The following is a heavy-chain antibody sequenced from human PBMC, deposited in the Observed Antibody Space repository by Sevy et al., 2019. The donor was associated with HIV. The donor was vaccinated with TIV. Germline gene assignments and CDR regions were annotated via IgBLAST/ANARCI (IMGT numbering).Heavy chain of an antibody. J-gene: IGHJ3*01. CDR2: VDHTGNT. CDR3: ANFGRLLIINGDAFDV. V-gene: IGHV4-38-2*02. D-gene: IGHD3-9*01. CDR1: GYSISSGYL. Sequence: SETLSLTCTVSGYSISSGYLWGWIRQPPGKGLEWIGSVDHTGNTYYNPSLKSRVTTSVDTSKNQFSLKLSSVTAADTAVYYCANFGRLLIINGDAFDVWGQGTMVTVSS.